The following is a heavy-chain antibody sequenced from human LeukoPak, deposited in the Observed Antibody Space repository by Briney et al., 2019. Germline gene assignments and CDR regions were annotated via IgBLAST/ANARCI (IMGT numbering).Heavy chain of an antibody. V-gene: IGHV1-8*01. CDR1: GYTFTSYD. D-gene: IGHD6-13*01. Sequence: ASVKVSCKASGYTFTSYDINWVRQATGQGLEWMGWMNPNSGNTGYAQKFQGRVTMTRNTSISTAYMELSSLRSEDTAVYYCARVLRYSSSWYLGYWGQGTLVTVSS. J-gene: IGHJ4*02. CDR2: MNPNSGNT. CDR3: ARVLRYSSSWYLGY.